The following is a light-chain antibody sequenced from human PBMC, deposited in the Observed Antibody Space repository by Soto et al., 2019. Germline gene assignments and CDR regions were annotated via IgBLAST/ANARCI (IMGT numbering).Light chain of an antibody. J-gene: IGKJ2*01. CDR1: QSVSSTY. V-gene: IGKV3-20*01. CDR2: GAS. Sequence: IVLTQSPGTLSLSPGERATLSCRASQSVSSTYLAWYQQKPGQAPRLLIYGASSRATGIPDRFSGSGSGTDFTLTVSRLEPEDFAVYYCQHYGSSMFTFGQGTKVEIK. CDR3: QHYGSSMFT.